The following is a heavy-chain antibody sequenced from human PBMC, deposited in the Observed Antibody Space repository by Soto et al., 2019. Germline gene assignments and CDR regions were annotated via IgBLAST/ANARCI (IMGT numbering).Heavy chain of an antibody. J-gene: IGHJ4*02. CDR3: TTLNSIGSDY. CDR1: GGSISSYY. Sequence: SETLSLTCTVSGGSISSYYWSWIRQPPGKGLEWIGYIYYSGSTNYNPSLKSRVTISVDTSKNQFSLKLSSVTAADTAVYYCTTLNSIGSDYWGQGSLVTVSS. D-gene: IGHD6-19*01. CDR2: IYYSGST. V-gene: IGHV4-59*01.